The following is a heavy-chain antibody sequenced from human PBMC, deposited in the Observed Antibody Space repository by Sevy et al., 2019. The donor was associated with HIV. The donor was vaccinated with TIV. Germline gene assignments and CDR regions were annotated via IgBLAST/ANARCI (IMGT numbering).Heavy chain of an antibody. CDR1: GGSISSGDYY. D-gene: IGHD3-10*01. V-gene: IGHV4-30-4*01. Sequence: SETLSLTCTVSGGSISSGDYYWSWTRQPPGKGLEWIGYIYYSGSTYYNPSLKSRVTISVDTSKNQFSLKLSSVTAADTAVYYCARDSGSGSYSDYWGQGTLVTVSS. CDR2: IYYSGST. J-gene: IGHJ4*02. CDR3: ARDSGSGSYSDY.